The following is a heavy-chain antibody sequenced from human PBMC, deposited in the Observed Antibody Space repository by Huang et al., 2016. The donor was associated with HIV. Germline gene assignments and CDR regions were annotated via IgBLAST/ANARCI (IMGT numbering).Heavy chain of an antibody. Sequence: QMRFQESGPGLVKPSGTLSLTCNVSGGSINTGRYYWGWIRQPPGKGLGWVGSIYDTGKMHYDPSIKGRRTMSADTSKNQFSLNLSSVTAADTAIYYCARNHDFWRGRMFAISYFDVWGRGTLVTVAS. CDR1: GGSINTGRYY. D-gene: IGHD3-3*01. V-gene: IGHV4-39*01. CDR3: ARNHDFWRGRMFAISYFDV. CDR2: IYDTGKM. J-gene: IGHJ2*01.